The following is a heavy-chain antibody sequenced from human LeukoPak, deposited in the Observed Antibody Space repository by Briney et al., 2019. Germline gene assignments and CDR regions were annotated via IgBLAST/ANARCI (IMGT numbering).Heavy chain of an antibody. CDR1: GFTLSDYY. J-gene: IGHJ3*02. Sequence: PGGSLRLSCAASGFTLSDYYINWIRQAPGKGLEWVSYISSSGSTIYYADSVKGRFSISRDNAKKSVSLQMTSLRAEDTAVYYCARDHNRWLLRGHDAFDIWGPGTLVTVSS. V-gene: IGHV3-11*04. D-gene: IGHD6-19*01. CDR2: ISSSGSTI. CDR3: ARDHNRWLLRGHDAFDI.